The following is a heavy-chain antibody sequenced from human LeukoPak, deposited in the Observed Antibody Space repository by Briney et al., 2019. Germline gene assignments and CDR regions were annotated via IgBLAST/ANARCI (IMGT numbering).Heavy chain of an antibody. Sequence: GGSLRLSCAASGFTFSGYAMHWVRQAPGKGLEWVTFIRNDGSNKYYADSVKGRFTISRDNSKNTLYLQMNSLRPEDTAVYYCAKGSKVVLTRDHYMDVWGRGTTVTISS. CDR2: IRNDGSNK. D-gene: IGHD3-22*01. CDR3: AKGSKVVLTRDHYMDV. J-gene: IGHJ6*03. V-gene: IGHV3-30*02. CDR1: GFTFSGYA.